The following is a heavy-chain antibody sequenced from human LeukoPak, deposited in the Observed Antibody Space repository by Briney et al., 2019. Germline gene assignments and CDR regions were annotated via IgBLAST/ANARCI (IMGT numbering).Heavy chain of an antibody. CDR1: GFTFSDHF. CDR2: IRKKTNRYTT. CDR3: LRVSSTVAGSDYLDY. Sequence: PGGSLRLSCEASGFTFSDHFMDWVCQAPGKGLEWVGRIRKKTNRYTTQYAASVQGKFTISRDDSRNSVYLQMNSLETEDTAVYYCLRVSSTVAGSDYLDYWGQGTPVTVSS. J-gene: IGHJ4*02. D-gene: IGHD6-19*01. V-gene: IGHV3-72*01.